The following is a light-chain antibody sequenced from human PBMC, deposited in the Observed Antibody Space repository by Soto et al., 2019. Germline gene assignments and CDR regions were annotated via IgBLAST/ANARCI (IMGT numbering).Light chain of an antibody. V-gene: IGLV2-18*02. CDR3: SSYTSSNTWV. J-gene: IGLJ3*02. Sequence: QSVLTQPPSVSGSPGQSVTISCTGSSSDFGTYNRLSWHQQSPGTAPKLIISEVSNRPSGVPDRFSGSKSGNTASLTISGLQAEDEADYYCSSYTSSNTWVFGGGTKLTVL. CDR2: EVS. CDR1: SSDFGTYNR.